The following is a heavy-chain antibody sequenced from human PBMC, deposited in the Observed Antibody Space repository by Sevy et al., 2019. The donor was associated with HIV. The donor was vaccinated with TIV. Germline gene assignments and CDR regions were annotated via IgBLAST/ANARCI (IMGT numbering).Heavy chain of an antibody. D-gene: IGHD4-17*01. CDR1: GFTFDDYT. J-gene: IGHJ4*02. V-gene: IGHV3-43*01. CDR3: AKLGGNYGDYDDY. CDR2: ISWDGGST. Sequence: GGSLRLSCAASGFTFDDYTMHWVRQPPGKGLEWVSLISWDGGSTYYADSVKGRVTISRDNSKNSLFLQMNSLRSEDTAFYYCAKLGGNYGDYDDYWGRGTLVTVSS.